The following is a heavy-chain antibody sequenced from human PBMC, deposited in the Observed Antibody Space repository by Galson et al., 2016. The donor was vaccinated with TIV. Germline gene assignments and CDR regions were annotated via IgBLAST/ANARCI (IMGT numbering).Heavy chain of an antibody. V-gene: IGHV3-33*08. Sequence: SLRLSCAASGFTFTSFEMNWVRHGPGKGLEWVTLMWYDGSDKYYADSVKGRFTISRDNSKNTLYLQMNSLRAEDTATYYCGRAFYNNGWFIEYWGQGTLVTVSS. CDR3: GRAFYNNGWFIEY. CDR2: MWYDGSDK. CDR1: GFTFTSFE. J-gene: IGHJ4*02. D-gene: IGHD6-19*01.